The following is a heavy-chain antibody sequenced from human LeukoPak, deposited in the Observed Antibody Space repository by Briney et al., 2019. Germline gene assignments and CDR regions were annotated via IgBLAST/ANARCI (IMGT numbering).Heavy chain of an antibody. CDR1: GFTFTSYG. Sequence: GGSLRLACAASGFTFTSYGIHCVRQAPGKGREWVVVIWYDGGIKYYEDSVKGRFTISRDNSKDTLFLQMNSLRAEDTAIYYCARAVGPYDYWGQGTPVTVSS. V-gene: IGHV3-33*01. CDR3: ARAVGPYDY. D-gene: IGHD3-10*01. CDR2: IWYDGGIK. J-gene: IGHJ4*02.